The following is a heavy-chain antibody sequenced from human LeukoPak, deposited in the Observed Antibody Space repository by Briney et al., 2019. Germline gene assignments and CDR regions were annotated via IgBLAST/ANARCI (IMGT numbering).Heavy chain of an antibody. CDR2: ISSSGSTI. CDR3: AELGITMIGGV. CDR1: GFPFSSFR. J-gene: IGHJ6*04. D-gene: IGHD3-10*02. Sequence: GGSLRLSCAASGFPFSSFRMNWVRQAPGKGLAWVSYISSSGSTIYYADSVKGRFTISRDNAKNSLYLQMNSLRAGDTAVYYCAELGITMIGGVWGKGTTVTISS. V-gene: IGHV3-48*04.